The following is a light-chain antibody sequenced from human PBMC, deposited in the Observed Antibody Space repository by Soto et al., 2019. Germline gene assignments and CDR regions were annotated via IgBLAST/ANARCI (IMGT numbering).Light chain of an antibody. CDR3: QQYDSANPIT. J-gene: IGKJ5*01. CDR1: QSVSSY. V-gene: IGKV3-20*01. Sequence: THTPATLSPSRKETVTLSFRASQSVSSYLAWYQQKPGQAPRTLIYDASRRATGIQDRFSGSGSGTDFTLTISGLEPEDFAVYYFQQYDSANPITFGQGTRLEIK. CDR2: DAS.